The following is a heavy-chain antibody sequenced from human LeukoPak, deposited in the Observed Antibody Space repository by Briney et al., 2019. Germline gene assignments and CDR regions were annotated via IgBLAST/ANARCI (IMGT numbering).Heavy chain of an antibody. V-gene: IGHV4-59*01. D-gene: IGHD6-13*01. CDR1: GGSISSYY. J-gene: IGHJ4*02. CDR2: IYYSGST. CDR3: ARVGAPYSSSWYFSL. Sequence: SETLSLTCTVSGGSISSYYWSWIRQPPGKGLEWIGYIYYSGSTNYNPSLKSRVTISVDTSKNQFSLKLSSVTAADTAVYYCARVGAPYSSSWYFSLWGQETLVTVSS.